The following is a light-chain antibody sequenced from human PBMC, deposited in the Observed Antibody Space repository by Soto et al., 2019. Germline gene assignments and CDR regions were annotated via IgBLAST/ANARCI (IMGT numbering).Light chain of an antibody. J-gene: IGKJ4*01. CDR1: QSVSSN. CDR2: GAS. CDR3: QQYNNWPQLT. V-gene: IGKV3-15*01. Sequence: EIVMTQSPATLSVSPGERATLSCRASQSVSSNLAWYQQKPGQAPRLLIYGASTRATGIPARFSGSGSGTEFTLTISSLQSEYFAVYYCQQYNNWPQLTFDGETKVEIK.